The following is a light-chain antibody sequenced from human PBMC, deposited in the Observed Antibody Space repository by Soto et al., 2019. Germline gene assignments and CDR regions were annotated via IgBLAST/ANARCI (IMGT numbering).Light chain of an antibody. J-gene: IGLJ1*01. V-gene: IGLV1-47*01. Sequence: QSVLTQPPSASGTPGQRVTISCSGSSSNIGSNYVYWYQQLPGTAPKLLIYRNNQRPSGVPDRFSGSKSGTSASLAISGLRSEDEADYYCAAWDDSLSVRDVFGTGTQLTVL. CDR3: AAWDDSLSVRDV. CDR2: RNN. CDR1: SSNIGSNY.